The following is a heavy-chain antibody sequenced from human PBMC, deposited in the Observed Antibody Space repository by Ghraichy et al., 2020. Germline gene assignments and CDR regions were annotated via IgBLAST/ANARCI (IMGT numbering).Heavy chain of an antibody. Sequence: GGSLRLSCSASGFTFSSYAMHWVCQAPGKGLEYVSAINNNGGTTYYADSVKGRFTISRDNSKNKLYLQMSSLGAEDTAVYYYVKDRGSSGWFSDYWGQGTLVSGSS. V-gene: IGHV3-64D*06. CDR2: INNNGGTT. D-gene: IGHD6-19*01. J-gene: IGHJ4*02. CDR3: VKDRGSSGWFSDY. CDR1: GFTFSSYA.